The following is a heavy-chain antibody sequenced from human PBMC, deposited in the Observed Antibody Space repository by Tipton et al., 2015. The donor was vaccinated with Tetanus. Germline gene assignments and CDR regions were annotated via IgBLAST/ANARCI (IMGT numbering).Heavy chain of an antibody. CDR1: GFTFSSYA. D-gene: IGHD3-3*01. CDR3: ARGSLRTGFLEWHFDS. Sequence: SLRLSCAASGFTFSSYAMSWVRQAPGKGLEWVSGISGSGGTTNYADSVKGRFTISRDNSKNTLYLQMNSLRAEDTAVYYCARGSLRTGFLEWHFDSWGQGTPVTVYS. CDR2: ISGSGGTT. V-gene: IGHV3-23*01. J-gene: IGHJ4*02.